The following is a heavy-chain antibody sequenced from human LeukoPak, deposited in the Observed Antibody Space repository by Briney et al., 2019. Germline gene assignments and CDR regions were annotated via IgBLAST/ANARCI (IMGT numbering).Heavy chain of an antibody. J-gene: IGHJ4*02. D-gene: IGHD3-22*01. V-gene: IGHV1-2*02. Sequence: ASVKVSRKASGYTFTCYYMHWVRQAPGQGLEGMGWINPNSGGTNYAQKFQGRVTMTRDTSISTAYMELSRLRSDDTAVYYCARVGYYDSSGYYHIFDYRGQGTLVTVSS. CDR2: INPNSGGT. CDR1: GYTFTCYY. CDR3: ARVGYYDSSGYYHIFDY.